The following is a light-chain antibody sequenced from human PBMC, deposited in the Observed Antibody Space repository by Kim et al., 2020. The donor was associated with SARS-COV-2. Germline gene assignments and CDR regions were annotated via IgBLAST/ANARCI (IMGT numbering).Light chain of an antibody. V-gene: IGKV3-20*01. CDR2: GAS. J-gene: IGKJ1*01. CDR1: QTISSNY. Sequence: SPGERATLSCRASQTISSNYLAWYQQRPGQPPRLLIFGASSRATGIPDRFRGSGSGTDFTLTISRLEPEDFALYYCQQYGDLPWPFGQGTKVDIK. CDR3: QQYGDLPWP.